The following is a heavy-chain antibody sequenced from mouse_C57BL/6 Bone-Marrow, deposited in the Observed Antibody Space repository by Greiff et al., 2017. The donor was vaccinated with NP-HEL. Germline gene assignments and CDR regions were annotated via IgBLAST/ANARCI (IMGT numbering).Heavy chain of an antibody. Sequence: QVQLQQPGAELVKPGASVKLSCKASGYTFTSYWMHWVKQRPGQGLEWIGMIHPNSGSTNYNEKFKSKATLTVDKSASTSYMQLSSLTSAYSAVYYCARSGCDYYGSSPYAMDYWGQGTSVTVSS. CDR2: IHPNSGST. CDR3: ARSGCDYYGSSPYAMDY. J-gene: IGHJ4*01. V-gene: IGHV1-64*01. D-gene: IGHD1-1*01. CDR1: GYTFTSYW.